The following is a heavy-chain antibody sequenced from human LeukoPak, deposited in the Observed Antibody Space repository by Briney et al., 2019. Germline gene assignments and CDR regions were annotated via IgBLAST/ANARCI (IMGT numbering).Heavy chain of an antibody. CDR1: GYSISSGYY. CDR2: IYNSGST. CDR3: ARDWYSSSWFDY. D-gene: IGHD6-13*01. V-gene: IGHV4-38-2*02. J-gene: IGHJ4*02. Sequence: KTSETLSLTCTVSGYSISSGYYWGWIRQAPGKGLEWIGSIYNSGSTYYNPSLKSRVTISVDMSKNQFSLKMSSVTAADTAVYYCARDWYSSSWFDYWGQGTLVTVSS.